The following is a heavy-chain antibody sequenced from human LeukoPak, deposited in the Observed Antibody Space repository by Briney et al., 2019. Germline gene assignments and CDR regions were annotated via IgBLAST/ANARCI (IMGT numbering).Heavy chain of an antibody. CDR2: IRGSGDST. CDR3: AKGHTDSEWLYFDS. D-gene: IGHD5-12*01. J-gene: IGHJ4*02. CDR1: GSTFSTYA. Sequence: GGSLRLSCAASGSTFSTYAMSWVRQAPGKGLEWVSGIRGSGDSTYYADSVKGRFTISRDNSKNTLYLQMNSLRAEDTAVYYCAKGHTDSEWLYFDSWGQGSLVTVSS. V-gene: IGHV3-23*01.